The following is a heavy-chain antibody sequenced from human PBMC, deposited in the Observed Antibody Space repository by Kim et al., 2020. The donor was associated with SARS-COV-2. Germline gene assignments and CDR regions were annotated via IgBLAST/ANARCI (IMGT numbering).Heavy chain of an antibody. Sequence: PSLKSRVTISVDTSKNQFSLKLSSVTAADTAVYYCARENGDYYDRSIDYWGQGTLVTVSS. CDR3: ARENGDYYDRSIDY. D-gene: IGHD4-17*01. J-gene: IGHJ4*02. V-gene: IGHV4-59*01.